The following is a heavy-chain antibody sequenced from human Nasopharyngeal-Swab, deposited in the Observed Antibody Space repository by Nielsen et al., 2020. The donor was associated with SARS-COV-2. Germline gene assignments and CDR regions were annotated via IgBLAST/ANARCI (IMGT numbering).Heavy chain of an antibody. V-gene: IGHV3-9*01. CDR2: ISWNSGSI. CDR1: GFTFDDYA. CDR3: AKAIAPYSGSPDY. Sequence: GGSLRLSCAASGFTFDDYAMHWVRQAPGKGLEWVSGISWNSGSIGYADSVKGRFTISRDNAKNSLYLQMNSLRAEDTALYYCAKAIAPYSGSPDYWGQGTLVTVSS. J-gene: IGHJ4*02. D-gene: IGHD1-26*01.